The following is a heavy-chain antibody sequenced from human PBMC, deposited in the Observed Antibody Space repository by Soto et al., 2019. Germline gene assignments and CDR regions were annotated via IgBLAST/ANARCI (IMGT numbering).Heavy chain of an antibody. D-gene: IGHD2-8*02. Sequence: ASVKVSCKASGYSFTGYYIHWVRQAPGQGLEWMGWINPDSGATNYAQNFQGRVTLTSDTSISTASMDLTSLTSDDTAVYYCARGDYGTGGYPFPYFDYWGQGTLVTVSS. V-gene: IGHV1-2*02. CDR2: INPDSGAT. CDR3: ARGDYGTGGYPFPYFDY. CDR1: GYSFTGYY. J-gene: IGHJ4*02.